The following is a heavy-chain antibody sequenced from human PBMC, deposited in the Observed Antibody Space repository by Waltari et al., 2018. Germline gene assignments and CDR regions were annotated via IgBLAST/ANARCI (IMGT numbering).Heavy chain of an antibody. V-gene: IGHV3-7*03. J-gene: IGHJ4*01. CDR1: GFTFRNYW. Sequence: EVQLVESGGGLVQPGGSLRLSCAASGFTFRNYWMSWVRQAPGKGLEWVANRNQDGSEKNYVYSVKGRFTISRDNAKNSLYLQMNSLRAEDTAVYYCARDTVAGTQWGLGTLVTVSS. CDR3: ARDTVAGTQ. D-gene: IGHD6-19*01. CDR2: RNQDGSEK.